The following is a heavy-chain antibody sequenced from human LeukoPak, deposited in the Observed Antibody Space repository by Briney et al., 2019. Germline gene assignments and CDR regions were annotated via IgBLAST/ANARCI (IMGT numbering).Heavy chain of an antibody. CDR2: ISSSSSYI. D-gene: IGHD3-3*01. Sequence: GGSLRLSCAASGFTFSSYSMNWVRQAPGKGLEWVSSISSSSSYIYYADSVKGRFTISRDNAQNSLYLQMNSLRAEDTAVYYCARDSYYDFFAAGDIWGQGTMVTVSS. CDR3: ARDSYYDFFAAGDI. J-gene: IGHJ3*02. CDR1: GFTFSSYS. V-gene: IGHV3-21*01.